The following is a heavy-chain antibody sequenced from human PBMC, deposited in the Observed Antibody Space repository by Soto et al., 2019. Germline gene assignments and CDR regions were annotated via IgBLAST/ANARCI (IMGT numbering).Heavy chain of an antibody. J-gene: IGHJ4*02. V-gene: IGHV4-30-4*01. Sequence: KPSETLSLTCTVSGGSISSGDYYWSWIRQPPGKGLEWIGYIYYSGSTYYNPSLKSRVTISVDTSKNQFSLKLSSVTAADTAVYYCARGRNYGDFDYWGQGTLVTVSS. D-gene: IGHD4-17*01. CDR3: ARGRNYGDFDY. CDR1: GGSISSGDYY. CDR2: IYYSGST.